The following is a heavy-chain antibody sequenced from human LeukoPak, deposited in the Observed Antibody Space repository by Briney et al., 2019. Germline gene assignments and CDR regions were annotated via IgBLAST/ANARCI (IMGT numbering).Heavy chain of an antibody. CDR1: GGSFSGYY. CDR3: ARVGLYYYGSKKAFDI. D-gene: IGHD3-10*01. V-gene: IGHV4-34*01. J-gene: IGHJ3*02. CDR2: INHSGST. Sequence: SETLSLTCAVYGGSFSGYYWSWIRQPPGKGLAWIGEINHSGSTNYNPSLKSRVTISVDTSKNQFSLKLSSVTAADTAVYYCARVGLYYYGSKKAFDIWGQGTMVTVSS.